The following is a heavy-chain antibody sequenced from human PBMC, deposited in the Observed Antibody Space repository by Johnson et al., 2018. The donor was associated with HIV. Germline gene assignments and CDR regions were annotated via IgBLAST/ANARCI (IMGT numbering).Heavy chain of an antibody. J-gene: IGHJ3*02. D-gene: IGHD3-3*01. CDR2: ITWNGGST. CDR1: GFTFDDYD. V-gene: IGHV3-20*04. CDR3: ARNTRITIFGVVIRHDAFDS. Sequence: VQLVESGGGVIRPGGSLRLSCAASGFTFDDYDMSWVRPAPGMGLAWVSGITWNGGSTGYADSVKGRFTISSYNAKHSLYLQRNSLRAEDTALYYCARNTRITIFGVVIRHDAFDSWGQGTMVTVSA.